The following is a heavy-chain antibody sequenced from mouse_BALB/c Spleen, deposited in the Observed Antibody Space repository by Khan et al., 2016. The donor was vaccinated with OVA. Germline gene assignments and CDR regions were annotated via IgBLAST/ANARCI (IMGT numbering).Heavy chain of an antibody. D-gene: IGHD1-1*02. CDR3: ARILGIYAMDY. CDR1: GFTFSSFG. Sequence: EVELVDSGGGLVQPGGSRKLSCAASGFTFSSFGMFWIRQAPEKGLEWVAYISSGSSTFYYADTVKGRFTISRDNPKNTLFLQMTSLRSEDTAMYYCARILGIYAMDYWGQGTSVTVSS. V-gene: IGHV5-17*02. CDR2: ISSGSSTF. J-gene: IGHJ4*01.